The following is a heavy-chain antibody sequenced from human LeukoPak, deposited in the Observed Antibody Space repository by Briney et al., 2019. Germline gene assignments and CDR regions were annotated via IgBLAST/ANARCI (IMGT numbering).Heavy chain of an antibody. CDR3: ARGRPYYDILTGYYY. CDR1: GFTFSSYS. V-gene: IGHV3-21*01. D-gene: IGHD3-9*01. J-gene: IGHJ4*02. CDR2: ISSSSSYI. Sequence: GGSLRLSCAASGFTFSSYSMNWVRQAPGKGLEWVSSISSSSSYIYYADSVKGRFTISRDNAKNSLYLQMNSLRAEDTAVYYCARGRPYYDILTGYYYWGQGTLVTVSS.